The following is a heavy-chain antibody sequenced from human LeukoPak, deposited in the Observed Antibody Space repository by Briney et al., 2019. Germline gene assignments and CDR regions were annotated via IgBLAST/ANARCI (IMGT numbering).Heavy chain of an antibody. CDR1: GGSFSGYY. J-gene: IGHJ4*02. V-gene: IGHV4-34*01. D-gene: IGHD3-10*01. Sequence: SETLSLTCAVYGGSFSGYYWSWIRQPPGKGLEWIGEINHSGSTNYNPSLKSRVTISVDTSKNQFSLKLSSVTAADTAVYYCARAGGWFGESNFDYWGQGTLVTVSS. CDR3: ARAGGWFGESNFDY. CDR2: INHSGST.